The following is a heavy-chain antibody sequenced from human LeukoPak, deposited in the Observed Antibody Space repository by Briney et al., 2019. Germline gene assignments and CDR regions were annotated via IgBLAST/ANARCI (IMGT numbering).Heavy chain of an antibody. J-gene: IGHJ6*03. Sequence: TGGSLRLSCAASGFMFSSYGMHWVRLAPGKGLEWVAYIRFDGSSRYHAESVKGRFTISRDNSKNTLYLQMNSLRAEDTAVYYCAKDFLPSQYFYYYMDVWGKGTTVTVSS. V-gene: IGHV3-30*02. CDR3: AKDFLPSQYFYYYMDV. CDR2: IRFDGSSR. CDR1: GFMFSSYG. D-gene: IGHD2/OR15-2a*01.